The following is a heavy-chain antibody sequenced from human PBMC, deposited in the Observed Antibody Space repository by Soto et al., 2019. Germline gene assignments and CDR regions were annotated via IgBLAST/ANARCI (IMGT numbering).Heavy chain of an antibody. CDR2: IYHSGST. D-gene: IGHD2-2*01. Sequence: SETLSLTCAVSGGSISSGGYSWSWIRQPPGKGLEWIGYIYHSGSTYFNPSLKSRVTISVDRSKNQFALKLSSVTAADTAVYYCAGSCISTSCSTYYYYGMDVWGQGTTVTVSS. J-gene: IGHJ6*02. CDR3: AGSCISTSCSTYYYYGMDV. V-gene: IGHV4-30-2*01. CDR1: GGSISSGGYS.